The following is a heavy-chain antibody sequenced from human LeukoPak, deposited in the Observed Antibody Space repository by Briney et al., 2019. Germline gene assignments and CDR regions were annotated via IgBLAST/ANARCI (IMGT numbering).Heavy chain of an antibody. D-gene: IGHD3-10*01. CDR2: INHSGST. V-gene: IGHV4-34*01. CDR1: GGSFSGYY. J-gene: IGHJ4*02. CDR3: ARGSLWFGEDY. Sequence: SETLSLTCAVYGGSFSGYYWSWIRQPPGKGLEWIGEINHSGSTNYNPSLKSRVTISVDTSKNQFSLKPSSVTAADTAVYYCARGSLWFGEDYWGQGTLVTVSS.